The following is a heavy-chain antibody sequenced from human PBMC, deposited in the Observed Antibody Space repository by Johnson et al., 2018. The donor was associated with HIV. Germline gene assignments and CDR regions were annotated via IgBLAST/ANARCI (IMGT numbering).Heavy chain of an antibody. CDR2: ISGSGGST. CDR3: ARGGSRTTIFGVDINLGGFDI. J-gene: IGHJ3*02. Sequence: VQLVESGGGFVQPGGSLRLSCAASGFTFSSYAMSWVRQAPGKGLEWVSAISGSGGSTYYADSVKGRFTISRDNSKNTLYLQMNSLRAEDTAVYYCARGGSRTTIFGVDINLGGFDIWGQGTMVTVSS. V-gene: IGHV3-23*04. D-gene: IGHD3-3*01. CDR1: GFTFSSYA.